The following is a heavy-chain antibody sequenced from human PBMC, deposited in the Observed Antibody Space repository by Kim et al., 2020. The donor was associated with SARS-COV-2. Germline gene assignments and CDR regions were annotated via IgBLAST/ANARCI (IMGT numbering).Heavy chain of an antibody. J-gene: IGHJ6*02. V-gene: IGHV3-21*01. Sequence: GGSLRLSCAASGFTFSSYSMNWVRQAPGKGLEWVSSISSSSSYIYYADSVKGRFTISRDNAKNSLYLQMNSLRAEDTAVYYCARDVTTVIHYYYYGMDVWCQWTTVTVSS. CDR3: ARDVTTVIHYYYYGMDV. D-gene: IGHD4-17*01. CDR1: GFTFSSYS. CDR2: ISSSSSYI.